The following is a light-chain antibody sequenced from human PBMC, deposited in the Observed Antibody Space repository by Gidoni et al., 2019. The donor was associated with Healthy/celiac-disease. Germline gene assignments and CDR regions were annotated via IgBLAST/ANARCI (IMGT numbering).Light chain of an antibody. J-gene: IGKJ1*01. Sequence: SPSSLSASVGDRVTITCRASQSISSYLNWYQQKPGKAPKLLIYAASSLQSGVPSRFSGSGSGTDFTLTISSLQPEDFATYYCQQSYSTPSVTFGQGTKVEIK. CDR3: QQSYSTPSVT. CDR1: QSISSY. V-gene: IGKV1-39*01. CDR2: AAS.